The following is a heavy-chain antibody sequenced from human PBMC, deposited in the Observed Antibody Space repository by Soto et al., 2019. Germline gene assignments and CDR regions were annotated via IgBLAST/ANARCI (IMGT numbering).Heavy chain of an antibody. D-gene: IGHD1-26*01. J-gene: IGHJ4*02. CDR1: GSIFSSHW. CDR2: INQDGFGK. Sequence: EVQLVESGGGLVQPGGSLRLSCVISGSIFSSHWMTWVRQAPGKGLEWVASINQDGFGKYYVDSVRGRCTITRDKAKNSVYLQMDSLRAEDTAVYYSAKDNGSGSYPYWGQGTLVTVSS. CDR3: AKDNGSGSYPY. V-gene: IGHV3-7*05.